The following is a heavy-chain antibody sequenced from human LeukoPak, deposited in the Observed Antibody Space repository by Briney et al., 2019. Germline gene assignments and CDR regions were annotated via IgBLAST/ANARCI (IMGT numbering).Heavy chain of an antibody. Sequence: RAGGSLRLSCAASGFTFSNAWMSWVRQAPGKGLEWVGRIKSKTDGGTTDYAAPVKGRFTISRDDSKNTLYLQMNSLKTEDTAVYYCTTEGSYYDFWSGYSATSWFDPWGQGTLVTVSS. V-gene: IGHV3-15*01. J-gene: IGHJ5*02. CDR3: TTEGSYYDFWSGYSATSWFDP. CDR1: GFTFSNAW. CDR2: IKSKTDGGTT. D-gene: IGHD3-3*01.